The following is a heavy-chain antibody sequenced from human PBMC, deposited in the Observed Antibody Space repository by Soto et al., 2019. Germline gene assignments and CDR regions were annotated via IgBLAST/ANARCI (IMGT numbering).Heavy chain of an antibody. CDR2: IYHSGSP. D-gene: IGHD1-26*01. V-gene: IGHV4-30-2*01. CDR1: GGSISSGGYS. CDR3: ARGGYSGSYYRPRPFDY. J-gene: IGHJ4*02. Sequence: QLQLQESGSGLVKPSQTLSLTCAVSGGSISSGGYSWSWIRQPPGKGLEWIGYIYHSGSPYYNPSLKSRVTISVDRSKNQFSLKLSSVTAADTAVYYCARGGYSGSYYRPRPFDYWGQGTLVTVSS.